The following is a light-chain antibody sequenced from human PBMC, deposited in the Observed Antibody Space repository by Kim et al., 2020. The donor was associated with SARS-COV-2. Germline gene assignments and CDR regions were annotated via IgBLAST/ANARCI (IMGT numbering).Light chain of an antibody. J-gene: IGKJ4*01. V-gene: IGKV4-1*01. CDR2: WAS. Sequence: TINCKSRQSVLYSSNNNNYLAWYQQKPGQPPKLRIYWASSRESGGPDRFSGSGSGTDFTLTISGLEPEDFAIYYCQQHSKWPPAPAFGGGTKLEI. CDR3: QQHSKWPPAPA. CDR1: QSVLYSSNNNNY.